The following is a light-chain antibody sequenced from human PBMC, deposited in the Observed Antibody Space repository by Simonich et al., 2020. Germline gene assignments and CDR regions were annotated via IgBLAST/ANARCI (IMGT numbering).Light chain of an antibody. J-gene: IGLJ2*01. CDR3: SSYTSSSTLV. CDR2: DVS. Sequence: QSALTQPASVSGSPGQSITISCTGTSSDVGGYNYVSWYPQHPGKAPKLMIFDVSKRPSGGSSRVSGSKSGNTASLTISGLQAEDEADYYCSSYTSSSTLVFGGGTKLTVL. V-gene: IGLV2-14*01. CDR1: SSDVGGYNY.